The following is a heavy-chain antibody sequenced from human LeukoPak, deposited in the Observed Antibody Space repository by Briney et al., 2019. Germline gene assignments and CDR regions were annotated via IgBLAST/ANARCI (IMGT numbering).Heavy chain of an antibody. CDR3: AREDYDFWSGRSMAAFDI. V-gene: IGHV4-4*07. CDR1: GYSISSGYY. CDR2: IYTSGST. J-gene: IGHJ3*02. D-gene: IGHD3-3*01. Sequence: SETLSLTCTVSGYSISSGYYWGWIRQPAGKGLEWIGRIYTSGSTNYNPSLKSRVTMSVDTSKNQFSLKLSSVTAADTAVYYCAREDYDFWSGRSMAAFDIWGQGTMVTVFS.